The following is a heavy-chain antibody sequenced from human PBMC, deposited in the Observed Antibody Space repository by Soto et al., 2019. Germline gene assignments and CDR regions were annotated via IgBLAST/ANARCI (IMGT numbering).Heavy chain of an antibody. CDR1: GFTFSSYA. Sequence: QVQLVESGGGVVHPGRSLRLSCAASGFTFSSYAMHWVRQAPGKGLEWVAVISYDGSNKYYADSVKGRFTISRDNSKNTLYLQMTSLRAEDTAVYYWAREDDSSSCYFMYYFDYWGQGTLVTVSS. J-gene: IGHJ4*02. V-gene: IGHV3-30-3*01. D-gene: IGHD6-13*01. CDR2: ISYDGSNK. CDR3: AREDDSSSCYFMYYFDY.